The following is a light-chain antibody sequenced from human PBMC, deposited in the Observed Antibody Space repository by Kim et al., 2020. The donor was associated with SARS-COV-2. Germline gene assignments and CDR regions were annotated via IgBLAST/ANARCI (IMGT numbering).Light chain of an antibody. CDR3: QAWDSSSVV. V-gene: IGLV3-1*01. CDR1: KLGDKY. J-gene: IGLJ2*01. Sequence: SYELTQPPSVSVSPGQTASITCSGDKLGDKYACWYQQKPGQSPVLVIYQDSKRPPVIPERFSGSNSGNTATLTISGTQAMDEADYYCQAWDSSSVV. CDR2: QDS.